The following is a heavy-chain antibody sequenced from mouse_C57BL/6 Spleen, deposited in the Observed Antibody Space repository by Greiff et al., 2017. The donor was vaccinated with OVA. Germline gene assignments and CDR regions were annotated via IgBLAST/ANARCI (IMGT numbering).Heavy chain of an antibody. V-gene: IGHV5-6*02. CDR2: ISSGGSYT. J-gene: IGHJ3*01. CDR3: ARHSAFAY. CDR1: GFTFSSYG. Sequence: DVKLVESGGDLVKPGGSLKLSCAASGFTFSSYGMSWVRQTPDKRLEWVATISSGGSYTYYPDSVKGRFTISRDNAKNTLYLQMSSLKSEDTAMYYCARHSAFAYWGQGTLVTVSA.